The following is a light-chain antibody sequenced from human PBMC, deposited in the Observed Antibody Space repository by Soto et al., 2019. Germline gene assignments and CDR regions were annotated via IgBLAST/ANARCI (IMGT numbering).Light chain of an antibody. CDR2: GTS. Sequence: EILLTQSPDTPSLSPGQRAPLPSRANRNFDGTYLTWYQQKPGQAPRLLMSGTSNRATGTPATFSGSGSGTDFTLTISILQPEEFAVYYCQQYGSPPITFGQGTQLDIK. J-gene: IGKJ5*01. CDR1: RNFDGTY. CDR3: QQYGSPPIT. V-gene: IGKV3-20*01.